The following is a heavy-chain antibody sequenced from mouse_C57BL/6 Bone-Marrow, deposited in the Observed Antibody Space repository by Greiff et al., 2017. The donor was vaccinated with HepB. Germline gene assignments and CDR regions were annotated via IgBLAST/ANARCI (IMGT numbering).Heavy chain of an antibody. V-gene: IGHV1-69*01. CDR2: IDPSDSYT. D-gene: IGHD2-3*01. CDR3: ARTRLLRPYWYFDV. J-gene: IGHJ1*03. Sequence: QVQLQQPGAELVMPGASVKLSCKASGYTFTSYWMHWVKQRPGQGLEWIGEIDPSDSYTNYNQKFKGKSTLTVDKSSSTAYMPLSSLTSEDSAVYYCARTRLLRPYWYFDVWGTGTTVTVSS. CDR1: GYTFTSYW.